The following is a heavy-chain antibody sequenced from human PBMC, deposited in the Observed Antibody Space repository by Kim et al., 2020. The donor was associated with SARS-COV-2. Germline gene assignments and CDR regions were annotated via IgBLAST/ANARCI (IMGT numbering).Heavy chain of an antibody. J-gene: IGHJ4*02. D-gene: IGHD3-16*02. CDR2: WSY. CDR3: ARGRYRAFDD. Sequence: WSYDYALSVQGRITINPDTAKNQFSLQVNSVTPEDTAVYYCARGRYRAFDDWGQGALVTVTS. V-gene: IGHV6-1*01.